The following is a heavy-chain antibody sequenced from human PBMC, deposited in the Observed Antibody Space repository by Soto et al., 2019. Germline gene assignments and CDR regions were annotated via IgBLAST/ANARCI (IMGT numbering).Heavy chain of an antibody. D-gene: IGHD2-15*01. V-gene: IGHV1-24*01. CDR1: GYTLTELS. J-gene: IGHJ6*02. CDR2: FDPEDGET. CDR3: ATTSDIVVVVAARYGMDV. Sequence: ASVKVSCKVSGYTLTELSMHWVRQAPGKGLEWMGGFDPEDGETIYAQKFQGRVTMTEDTSTDTAYMELSSLGSEDTAVYYCATTSDIVVVVAARYGMDVWGQGTTVTVSS.